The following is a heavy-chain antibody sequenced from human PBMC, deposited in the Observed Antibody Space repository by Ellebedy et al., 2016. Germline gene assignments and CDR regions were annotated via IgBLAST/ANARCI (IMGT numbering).Heavy chain of an antibody. V-gene: IGHV1-18*04. J-gene: IGHJ4*02. D-gene: IGHD3-10*01. CDR3: AKTSGWGYGEN. CDR1: GYTFTTFS. Sequence: ASVKVSXXASGYTFTTFSITWVRQAPGQGLEWMGFVNTFSGNTKFAQKFQGRVSMTTDSSTHTAYMDLRILRSDDTAMYYCAKTSGWGYGENWGQGTLVTVSS. CDR2: VNTFSGNT.